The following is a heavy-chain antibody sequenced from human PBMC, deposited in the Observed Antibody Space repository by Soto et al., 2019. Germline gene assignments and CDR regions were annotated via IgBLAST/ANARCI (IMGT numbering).Heavy chain of an antibody. J-gene: IGHJ4*02. CDR1: GFTFTSSA. D-gene: IGHD6-13*01. Sequence: ASVKVSCKASGFTFTSSAVQWVRQARGQRLEWIGWIVVGSGNTNYAQKFQERVTITRDMSTSTAYMELSSLRSDDTAVYYCAADGIAAAGDFDYWGQGTLVTVSS. CDR2: IVVGSGNT. V-gene: IGHV1-58*01. CDR3: AADGIAAAGDFDY.